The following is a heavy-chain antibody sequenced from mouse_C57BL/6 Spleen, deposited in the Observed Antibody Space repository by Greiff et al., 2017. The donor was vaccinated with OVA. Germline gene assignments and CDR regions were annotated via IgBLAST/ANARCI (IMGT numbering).Heavy chain of an antibody. V-gene: IGHV1-59*01. Sequence: QVQLQQPGAELVRPGTSVKLSCKASGYTFTSYWMHWVKQRPGQGLEWIGVIDPSDSYTNYNQKFKGKATLTVDTSSSTAYMQLSSLTSEVSAVYYCARPPGTSRYAMDYWGQGTSVTVSS. CDR2: IDPSDSYT. D-gene: IGHD2-14*01. J-gene: IGHJ4*01. CDR1: GYTFTSYW. CDR3: ARPPGTSRYAMDY.